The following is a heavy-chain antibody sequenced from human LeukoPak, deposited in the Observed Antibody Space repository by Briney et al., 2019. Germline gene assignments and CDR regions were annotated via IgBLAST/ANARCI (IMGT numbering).Heavy chain of an antibody. CDR1: GFTFHQYA. J-gene: IGHJ4*02. Sequence: GGSLRLSCAASGFTFHQYAIHWVRQVPGKGLEWVSGISWNSGSIGYADSVRGQFTISRDNAKNSVYLQMNSLRAEDTALYYCAKDKAPLYSGYDWDLDFWGQGTLVIVSS. CDR3: AKDKAPLYSGYDWDLDF. D-gene: IGHD5-12*01. V-gene: IGHV3-9*01. CDR2: ISWNSGSI.